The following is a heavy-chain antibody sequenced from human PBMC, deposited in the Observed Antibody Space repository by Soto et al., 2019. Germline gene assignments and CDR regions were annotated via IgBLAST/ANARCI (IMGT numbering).Heavy chain of an antibody. CDR1: GFTFSNYE. J-gene: IGHJ6*03. V-gene: IGHV3-64*01. Sequence: EAQLVESGGGLVQPGGSLRLSCAASGFTFSNYEMHWVRQARGKGLEYVSGISNNGAHTDYAKSVKGRFTISRDNSENTLYLQMGSLSAEDMALYYCARRGYGSRWPNVDMDVWGKGTTVTVSS. D-gene: IGHD6-13*01. CDR2: ISNNGAHT. CDR3: ARRGYGSRWPNVDMDV.